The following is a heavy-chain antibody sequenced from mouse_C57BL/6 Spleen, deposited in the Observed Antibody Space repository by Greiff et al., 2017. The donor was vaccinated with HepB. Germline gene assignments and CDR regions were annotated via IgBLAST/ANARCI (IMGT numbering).Heavy chain of an antibody. CDR3: ARDYDEEFAY. D-gene: IGHD2-12*01. Sequence: EVQRVESGGGLVKPGGSLKLSCAASGFTFSSYAMSWVRQTPEKRLEWVATISDGGSYTYYPDNVKGRFTISRDNAKNNLYLQMSHLKSEDTAMYYCARDYDEEFAYWGQGTLVTVSA. CDR2: ISDGGSYT. V-gene: IGHV5-4*01. J-gene: IGHJ3*01. CDR1: GFTFSSYA.